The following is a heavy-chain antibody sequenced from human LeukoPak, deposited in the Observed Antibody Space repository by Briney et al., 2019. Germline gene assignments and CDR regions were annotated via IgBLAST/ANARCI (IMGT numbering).Heavy chain of an antibody. Sequence: GGSLRLSCAASGFTFSSYGMHWVRQAPGKGLEWVAFIRYDGSNKYYADSVKGRFTISRDNSKNTLYLQMNSLRAEDTAVYYCATRSGSWYYFDYWGQGTLVTVSS. D-gene: IGHD3-10*01. CDR2: IRYDGSNK. CDR3: ATRSGSWYYFDY. V-gene: IGHV3-30*02. J-gene: IGHJ4*02. CDR1: GFTFSSYG.